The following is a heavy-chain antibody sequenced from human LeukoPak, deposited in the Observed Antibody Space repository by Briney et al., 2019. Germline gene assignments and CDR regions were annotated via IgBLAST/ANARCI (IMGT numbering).Heavy chain of an antibody. CDR1: GGSISSHY. J-gene: IGHJ4*02. Sequence: PSETLSLTCTVSGGSISSHYWSWIRQPPRKGPEWIGYIYYSGSTNYNPSLKSRVTISVDTSKNQFSLKLNSVTAADTAVYYCAREKWELLPYFDYWGQGTLVTVSS. CDR3: AREKWELLPYFDY. CDR2: IYYSGST. V-gene: IGHV4-59*11. D-gene: IGHD1-26*01.